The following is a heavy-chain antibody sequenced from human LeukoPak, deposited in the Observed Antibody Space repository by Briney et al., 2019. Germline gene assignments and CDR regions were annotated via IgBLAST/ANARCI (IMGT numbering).Heavy chain of an antibody. V-gene: IGHV1-2*02. CDR3: ARADRLHGGPYLIGP. CDR2: INPNSGGT. J-gene: IGHJ5*02. CDR1: GYSFTDYY. Sequence: GASVKVSCKTSGYSFTDYYMHWVRQAPGQGLEWMGWINPNSGGTSSAQRFQGRVTMTRDTSISTVYMEVSWLTPDDTAIYYCARADRLHGGPYLIGPWGQGTLVTVSS. D-gene: IGHD2-21*01.